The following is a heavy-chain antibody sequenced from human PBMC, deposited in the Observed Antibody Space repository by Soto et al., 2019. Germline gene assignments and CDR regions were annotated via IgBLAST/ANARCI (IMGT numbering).Heavy chain of an antibody. Sequence: QVQLVQSGAEVKKPGSSVKVSCKASGGTLSSYSINWVRQAPGQGLEWMGGIIPVFGSPSYAQKFPGRVTITADKSTTTAYMELSTLRSEDTAVYYCARLRGNQLTGETYYYYGMEVWGQGTTVTVSS. CDR3: ARLRGNQLTGETYYYYGMEV. CDR1: GGTLSSYS. J-gene: IGHJ6*02. CDR2: IIPVFGSP. D-gene: IGHD7-27*01. V-gene: IGHV1-69*06.